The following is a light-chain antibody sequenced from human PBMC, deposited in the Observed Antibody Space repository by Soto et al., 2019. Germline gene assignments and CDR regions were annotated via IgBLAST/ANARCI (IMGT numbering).Light chain of an antibody. V-gene: IGLV2-14*01. J-gene: IGLJ2*01. CDR3: SSYTTIGTYVL. CDR1: SSDVGGYDY. CDR2: DVT. Sequence: QSALTQPASVSGSPGQSITISCTGTSSDVGGYDYVSWYQQHPGKAPKLMIYDVTNRPSGVSNRISGSKSGNTASLTISGLQSVDEADYFCSSYTTIGTYVLFGGGTKLTVL.